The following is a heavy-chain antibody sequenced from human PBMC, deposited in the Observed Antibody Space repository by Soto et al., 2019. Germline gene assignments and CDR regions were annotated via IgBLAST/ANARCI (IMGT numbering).Heavy chain of an antibody. D-gene: IGHD1-20*01. Sequence: WGTLRLSCAASGFTFSTYSLNWVRQAPGKGLEWISYITSSSTTTFYAASVKGRFTISRDNSKNSLYLQMNSLRDADTSVYYCARNNRIAGYFDPWGHGTLVTVSS. CDR3: ARNNRIAGYFDP. CDR2: ITSSSTTT. J-gene: IGHJ5*02. V-gene: IGHV3-48*02. CDR1: GFTFSTYS.